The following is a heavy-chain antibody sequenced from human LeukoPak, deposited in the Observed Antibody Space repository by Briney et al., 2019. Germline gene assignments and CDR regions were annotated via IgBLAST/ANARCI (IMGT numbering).Heavy chain of an antibody. CDR2: ISSSSSTI. D-gene: IGHD3-9*01. J-gene: IGHJ4*02. Sequence: PGGSLRLSCAASGFTFSSYSMNWVRQAPGKGLEWVSYISSSSSTIYYADSVKGRFTISRDNAKNSLYLQMNSLRAEDTAVYYCAAPLLRYSTSVYYFDYWGQGTLVTVSS. CDR1: GFTFSSYS. V-gene: IGHV3-48*04. CDR3: AAPLLRYSTSVYYFDY.